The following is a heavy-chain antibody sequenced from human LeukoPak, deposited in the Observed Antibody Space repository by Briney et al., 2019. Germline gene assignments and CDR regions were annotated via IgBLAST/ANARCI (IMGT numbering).Heavy chain of an antibody. D-gene: IGHD2-15*01. CDR3: ARPARGSCYDY. V-gene: IGHV3-74*01. Sequence: GGSLRLSCAASGFTFSSYWMHWVRQAPGKGLVWVSRINSDGSSTSYADSVKGRFTISRDNAKNTLYLQVNSLRAEDTAVYYCARPARGSCYDYWGQGTLVTVSS. J-gene: IGHJ4*02. CDR1: GFTFSSYW. CDR2: INSDGSST.